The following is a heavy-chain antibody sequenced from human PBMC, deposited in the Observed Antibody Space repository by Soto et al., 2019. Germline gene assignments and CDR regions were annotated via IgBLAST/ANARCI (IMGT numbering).Heavy chain of an antibody. CDR1: GYTFTSYA. Sequence: GASVKVSCKASGYTFTSYAMHWVRQAPGQRLEWMGWINAGNGNTKYSQKFQGRVTITRDTSASTAYMELSSLRSEDTAVYYCARGASSSWTSLDYPGQGTLVIVSS. CDR3: ARGASSSWTSLDY. J-gene: IGHJ4*02. CDR2: INAGNGNT. D-gene: IGHD6-13*01. V-gene: IGHV1-3*01.